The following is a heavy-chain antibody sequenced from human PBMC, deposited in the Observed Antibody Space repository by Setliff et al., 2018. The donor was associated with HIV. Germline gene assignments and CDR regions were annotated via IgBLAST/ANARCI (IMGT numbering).Heavy chain of an antibody. CDR1: GFTFGSYS. CDR2: ITKRADET. J-gene: IGHJ3*02. CDR3: VRDLLWAFDM. Sequence: PGGSLRLSCAASGFTFGSYSMNWVRQAPGKGLEWISYITKRADETHYADSVKVRSSISRDTARNSLYLQMNSLGPEDTALYYCVRDLLWAFDMWGPGTMVTVSS. D-gene: IGHD3-10*01. V-gene: IGHV3-21*05.